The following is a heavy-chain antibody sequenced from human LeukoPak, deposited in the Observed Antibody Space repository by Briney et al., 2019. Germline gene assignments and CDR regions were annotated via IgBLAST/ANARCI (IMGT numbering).Heavy chain of an antibody. V-gene: IGHV3-48*03. CDR2: ISDSGSFI. CDR1: GFTLSSYE. Sequence: GGSLRLSCAASGFTLSSYEMNWVRQAPGEGLEWVSDISDSGSFINYADSVKGRFTISRDNAKNSVYLQMNSLRTDDTAVYYCARGHLLLVAVGVYQYLGMDVWGQGTPVTVSS. D-gene: IGHD6-13*01. J-gene: IGHJ6*02. CDR3: ARGHLLLVAVGVYQYLGMDV.